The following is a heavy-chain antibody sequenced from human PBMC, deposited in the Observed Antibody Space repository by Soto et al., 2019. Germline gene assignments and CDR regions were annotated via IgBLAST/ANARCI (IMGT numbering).Heavy chain of an antibody. CDR3: AKDRGSGSYAANYYYHGMDV. V-gene: IGHV3-9*01. CDR2: INWNSGSI. CDR1: GFTFDDYA. D-gene: IGHD3-10*01. Sequence: GGSLRLSCAASGFTFDDYAMHWVRQAPGKGLEWVSGINWNSGSIGYADSVKGRFTISRDNAKTSLYLQMNSLRAEDTALYYCAKDRGSGSYAANYYYHGMDVWGQGTTVTVSS. J-gene: IGHJ6*02.